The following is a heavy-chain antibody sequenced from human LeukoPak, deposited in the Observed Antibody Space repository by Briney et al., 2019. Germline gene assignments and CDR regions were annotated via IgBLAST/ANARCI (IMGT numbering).Heavy chain of an antibody. V-gene: IGHV3-48*01. CDR2: ISSSSSTI. J-gene: IGHJ6*03. Sequence: GGSLRLSCAASGFTFSSYSMNWVRQAPGKGLEWVSYISSSSSTIYYADSVKGRFTISRDNAKNSLYLQMNSLRAEDTAVYYRAKKLSPTYYYYYMDVWGKGTTVTVSS. D-gene: IGHD1-7*01. CDR1: GFTFSSYS. CDR3: AKKLSPTYYYYYMDV.